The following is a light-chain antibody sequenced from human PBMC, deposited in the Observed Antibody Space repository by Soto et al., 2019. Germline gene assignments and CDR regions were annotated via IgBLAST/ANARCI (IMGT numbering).Light chain of an antibody. Sequence: DLVMTQSPPFLPVTPGEPASMSCRSSQRLLVSSGYLSLDWFLQKPGQSPPLLIFLGSNRASGVTDRVSGSVSGTDFTLNITRVEADDLCIYYCMQALQPPLTFGGGT. CDR1: QRLLVSSGYLS. CDR2: LGS. V-gene: IGKV2-28*01. J-gene: IGKJ4*01. CDR3: MQALQPPLT.